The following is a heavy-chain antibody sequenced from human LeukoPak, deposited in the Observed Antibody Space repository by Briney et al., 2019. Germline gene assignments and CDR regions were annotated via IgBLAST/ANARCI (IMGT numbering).Heavy chain of an antibody. D-gene: IGHD4-17*01. CDR1: GFTFSAYG. J-gene: IGHJ3*02. CDR3: AKDPNGDYVGAFDT. Sequence: GGSLRLSCAASGFTFSAYGVTWVRQAPGKGLEWVSSMGVSGDNVHYAGSVKGRFAISRDNSKNTLYLQMNSLRAEDAAVYYCAKDPNGDYVGAFDTWGQGTMVIVSS. V-gene: IGHV3-23*01. CDR2: MGVSGDNV.